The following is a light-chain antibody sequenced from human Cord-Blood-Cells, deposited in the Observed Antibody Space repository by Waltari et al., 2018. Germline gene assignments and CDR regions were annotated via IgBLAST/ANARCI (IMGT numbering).Light chain of an antibody. CDR2: DVS. CDR3: SSYTSSSTVV. J-gene: IGLJ2*01. CDR1: SSDVGGYNY. Sequence: QSALTQPASVSGSPGQSISISCTGTSSDVGGYNYVSWYQQHPGKAPQLMIYDVSKRPAGVSNRFSGSKSGNTASLTISGLQAEDEADYYCSSYTSSSTVVFCGGTKLTVL. V-gene: IGLV2-14*01.